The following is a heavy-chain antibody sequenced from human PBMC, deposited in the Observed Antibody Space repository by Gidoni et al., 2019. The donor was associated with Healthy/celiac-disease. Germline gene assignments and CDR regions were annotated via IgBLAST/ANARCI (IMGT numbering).Heavy chain of an antibody. CDR1: GGSFSGYY. J-gene: IGHJ3*02. CDR2: INHSGST. CDR3: ARGLDYYDSSGYYIGDAFDI. Sequence: QVQLQQWGAGLLKPSETLSLTCAVYGGSFSGYYWSWIRQPPGKGLEWIGEINHSGSTNYNPSLKSRVTISVDTSKNQFSLKLSSVTDADTAVYYCARGLDYYDSSGYYIGDAFDIWGQGTMVTVSS. V-gene: IGHV4-34*01. D-gene: IGHD3-22*01.